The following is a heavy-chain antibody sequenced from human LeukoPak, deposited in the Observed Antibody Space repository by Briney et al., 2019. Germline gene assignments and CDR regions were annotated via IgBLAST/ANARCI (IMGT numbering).Heavy chain of an antibody. Sequence: SETLSLTCTVSGGSISTNSYHWGWIRQPPGKGLEWIGSIYYSGSTYYNPSLKSRVTISVDTSKNQFSLKLSSVTAADTALYYCARENGYRYDYWGQGTLVTVSS. CDR2: IYYSGST. V-gene: IGHV4-39*07. J-gene: IGHJ4*02. CDR1: GGSISTNSYH. CDR3: ARENGYRYDY. D-gene: IGHD5-18*01.